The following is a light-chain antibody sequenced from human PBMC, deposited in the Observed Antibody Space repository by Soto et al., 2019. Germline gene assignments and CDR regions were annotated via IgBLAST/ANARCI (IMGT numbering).Light chain of an antibody. CDR2: AAS. J-gene: IGKJ1*01. Sequence: DIQMTQSPTSLSASVGDRVTITCRASQSISSYLNWYQQKPGKAPKLLIYAASSLQSGVPSRFSGSGSGTDFILTISSLQPEDFATYYCQHSYSSLWTFGQGTKVEIK. V-gene: IGKV1-39*01. CDR3: QHSYSSLWT. CDR1: QSISSY.